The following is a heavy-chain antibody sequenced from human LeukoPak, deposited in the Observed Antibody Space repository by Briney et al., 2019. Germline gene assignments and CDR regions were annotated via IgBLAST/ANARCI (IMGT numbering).Heavy chain of an antibody. CDR3: ARVSLGGYSYGWNFDY. CDR2: IRYDGSNK. Sequence: GGSLRLSCAASGLTFSSYGMHWVRQAPGKGLEWVAFIRYDGSNKYYADSVKGRFTISRDNSKNTLYLQMNSLRAEDTAVYYCARVSLGGYSYGWNFDYWGQGTLVTVSS. CDR1: GLTFSSYG. J-gene: IGHJ4*02. V-gene: IGHV3-30*02. D-gene: IGHD5-18*01.